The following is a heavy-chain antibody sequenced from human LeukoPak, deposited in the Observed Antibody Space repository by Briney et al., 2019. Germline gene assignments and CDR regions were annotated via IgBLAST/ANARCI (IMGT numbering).Heavy chain of an antibody. CDR1: GDSISSYY. CDR3: ARAGGRGYSYAWDY. D-gene: IGHD5-18*01. Sequence: SETLSLTCTVSGDSISSYYWSWIRQPPGKGLEWIGYIYYSGSTNHNPSLKSRVTISVDTSKNQFSLKLSSVTAADTAVYYCARAGGRGYSYAWDYWGQGTLVTVSS. CDR2: IYYSGST. J-gene: IGHJ4*02. V-gene: IGHV4-59*01.